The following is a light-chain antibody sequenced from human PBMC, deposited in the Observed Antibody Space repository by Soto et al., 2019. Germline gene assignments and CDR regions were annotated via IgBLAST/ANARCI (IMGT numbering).Light chain of an antibody. V-gene: IGLV2-14*01. CDR3: SSYTSSSTLMV. J-gene: IGLJ2*01. Sequence: QYALTQPASVSGSPGQSITISCTGTSSDVGGYNYVSWYQQHPGKAPKLMIYEVSNRPSGVSNRFSGSKSGNTASLTISGLKAEEEADYYCSSYTSSSTLMVFGGGTRLTVL. CDR2: EVS. CDR1: SSDVGGYNY.